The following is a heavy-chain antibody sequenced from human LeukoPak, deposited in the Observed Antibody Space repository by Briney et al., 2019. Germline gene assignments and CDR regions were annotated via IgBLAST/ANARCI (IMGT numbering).Heavy chain of an antibody. CDR2: IKSKTDGGTT. D-gene: IGHD6-13*01. J-gene: IGHJ6*04. CDR3: TTVSSWYGGDYYYGMDV. Sequence: GGSLRLSCAASGFTFSNAWMSWVRQAPGKGLEWVGRIKSKTDGGTTDYAAPVKGRFTISRGDSKNTLYLQMNSLNTEDTAVYYCTTVSSWYGGDYYYGMDVWGKGTTVTVSS. V-gene: IGHV3-15*01. CDR1: GFTFSNAW.